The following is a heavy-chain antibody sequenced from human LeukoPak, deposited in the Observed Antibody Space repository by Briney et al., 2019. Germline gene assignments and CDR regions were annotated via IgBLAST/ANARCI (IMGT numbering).Heavy chain of an antibody. J-gene: IGHJ4*02. D-gene: IGHD6-6*01. CDR1: GYTFINYY. CDR3: ARDPSKSYYFDY. CDR2: IHPSGGST. V-gene: IGHV1-46*01. Sequence: GASVKVSCKASGYTFINYYIHWVPQAPGQGLEWMGIIHPSGGSTSYAQRFQGRVAMTRETSTSTVYMELSSLRSEDTAVYYCARDPSKSYYFDYWGRGTLVTVSS.